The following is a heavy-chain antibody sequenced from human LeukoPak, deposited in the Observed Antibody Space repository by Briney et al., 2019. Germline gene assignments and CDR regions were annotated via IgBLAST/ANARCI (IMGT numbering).Heavy chain of an antibody. CDR1: GGSISSSSYY. CDR3: ASAEVACKYYDSSGSILDY. J-gene: IGHJ4*02. Sequence: TPSETLSLTCTVSGGSISSSSYYWGCIRQPPGKGLEWIGSIYYSGSTYYNPSLKSRVNLSVDTSKNQFSLKLSSVTAADTAVYYCASAEVACKYYDSSGSILDYWGQGTLVTVSS. CDR2: IYYSGST. V-gene: IGHV4-39*01. D-gene: IGHD3-22*01.